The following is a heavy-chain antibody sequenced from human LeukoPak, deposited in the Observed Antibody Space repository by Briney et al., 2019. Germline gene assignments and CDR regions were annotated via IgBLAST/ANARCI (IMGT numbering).Heavy chain of an antibody. J-gene: IGHJ4*02. Sequence: GGSLRLSCAASGFTFDDYGMSWVRQAPGKGLEWVSGINWNGGSTGYADSVKGRFTISRDNAKNSLYLQINSLRAEDTALYYCARDSYYYDSSGYQNDYWGQGTLVTVSS. CDR1: GFTFDDYG. D-gene: IGHD3-22*01. CDR2: INWNGGST. V-gene: IGHV3-20*04. CDR3: ARDSYYYDSSGYQNDY.